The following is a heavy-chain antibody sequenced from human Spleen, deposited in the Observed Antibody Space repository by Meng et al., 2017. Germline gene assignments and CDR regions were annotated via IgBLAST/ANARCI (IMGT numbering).Heavy chain of an antibody. CDR3: TRQSRYPDY. CDR1: GDSIRNSYY. CDR2: IYHSGST. D-gene: IGHD3-3*01. V-gene: IGHV4-38-2*01. J-gene: IGHJ4*02. Sequence: GSLRLSCAVSGDSIRNSYYWGWIRQPPGKGLEWIGNIYHSGSTYYNPSLKSRVTISVDTSKNQFSLKLNSVTAADTAVYYCTRQSRYPDYWGQGTLVTVSS.